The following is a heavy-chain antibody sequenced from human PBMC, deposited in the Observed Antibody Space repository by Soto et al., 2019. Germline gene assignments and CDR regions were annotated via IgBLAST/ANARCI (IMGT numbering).Heavy chain of an antibody. D-gene: IGHD2-2*01. J-gene: IGHJ6*02. CDR1: GFTFSSYA. Sequence: QVQLVESGGGVVQPGRSLRLSCAASGFTFSSYAMHWVRQAPGKGLEWVAVISYDGSNKYYADSVKGRFTISRDNSKNXLYLQMNSLRAEDTAVYYCARDPAAALYYYYGMDVWGQGTTVTVSS. CDR3: ARDPAAALYYYYGMDV. V-gene: IGHV3-30-3*01. CDR2: ISYDGSNK.